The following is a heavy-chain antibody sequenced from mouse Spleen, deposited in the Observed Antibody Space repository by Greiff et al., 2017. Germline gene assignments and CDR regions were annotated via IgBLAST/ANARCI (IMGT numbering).Heavy chain of an antibody. CDR3: ARRNYRSPFAY. V-gene: IGHV1-26*01. J-gene: IGHJ3*01. D-gene: IGHD2-14*01. CDR1: GYTFTDYY. CDR2: INPNNGGT. Sequence: VQLQQSGPELVKPGASVKISCKASGYTFTDYYMNWVKQSHGKSLEWIGDINPNNGGTSYNQKFKGKATLTVDKSSSTAYMELRSLTSEDSAVYYCARRNYRSPFAYWGQGTLVTVSA.